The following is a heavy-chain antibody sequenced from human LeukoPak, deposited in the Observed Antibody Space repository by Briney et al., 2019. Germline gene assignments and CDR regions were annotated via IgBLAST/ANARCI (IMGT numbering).Heavy chain of an antibody. CDR1: GFIFSSYD. Sequence: GGSLRLSCAASGFIFSSYDFHWGRQPTGKGLELVSARCTTGDTYYSDSVKGRFTIYRENAKSSLYLQMNSLRVGDTAVYFCARVKGGNSECSRDAFDIWGQGTMVAVSS. V-gene: IGHV3-13*04. CDR3: ARVKGGNSECSRDAFDI. J-gene: IGHJ3*02. D-gene: IGHD1/OR15-1a*01. CDR2: RCTTGDT.